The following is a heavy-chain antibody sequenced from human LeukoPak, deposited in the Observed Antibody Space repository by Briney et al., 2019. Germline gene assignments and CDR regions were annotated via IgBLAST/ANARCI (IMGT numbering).Heavy chain of an antibody. CDR3: ARVQASWSRYPYYFDY. Sequence: SQTLSLTCTVSGGSISSGGSYWSWIRQHPGKGLEWIGYIYYSGSTYYNPSLKSRVTISVDTSKNQFSLKLSSVTAADTAVYYCARVQASWSRYPYYFDYWGQGTLVTVSS. CDR1: GGSISSGGSY. CDR2: IYYSGST. D-gene: IGHD2-15*01. V-gene: IGHV4-31*03. J-gene: IGHJ4*02.